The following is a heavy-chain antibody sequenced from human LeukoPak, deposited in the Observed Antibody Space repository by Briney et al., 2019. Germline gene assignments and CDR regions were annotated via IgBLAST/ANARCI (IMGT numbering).Heavy chain of an antibody. CDR2: INHSRST. CDR3: ATIRESYSSGWYGGSGDF. J-gene: IGHJ4*02. D-gene: IGHD6-19*01. Sequence: SETLSLTCAVYGGSFSGYYWSWIRQPPGKGREGIGEINHSRSTNDNPSLKSRVTISVDTSKNQFSLKLSSVTAADTAVYYCATIRESYSSGWYGGSGDFWGQGPLVMVSS. CDR1: GGSFSGYY. V-gene: IGHV4-34*01.